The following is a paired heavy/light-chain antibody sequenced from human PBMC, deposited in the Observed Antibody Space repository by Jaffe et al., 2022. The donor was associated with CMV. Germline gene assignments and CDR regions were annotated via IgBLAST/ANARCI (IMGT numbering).Heavy chain of an antibody. CDR3: ARRRGRGSYFYYYYGMDV. CDR2: TNVGGSTDYT. J-gene: IGHJ6*02. D-gene: IGHD3-16*01. CDR1: GGSFSGYY. V-gene: IGHV4-34*01. Sequence: QEQLQQGGAGLLKPSETLSLTCAVYGGSFSGYYWSWIRQPPGKGLEWIGETNVGGSTDYTNYNPSLKSRVTMSIDTSKNQFSLKLSSVTAADTAVYYCARRRGRGSYFYYYYGMDVWGQGTTVTVS.
Light chain of an antibody. CDR3: ATWDDSLNGRGWV. CDR1: SSNIGTYP. J-gene: IGLJ3*02. Sequence: QSVLTQPPSASGTPGQRVSISCSGSSSNIGTYPVNWFQKFPGAAPKLLIYSTSQRPSGVPDRFSGSKSGTSASLAISGLQSDDEADYYCATWDDSLNGRGWVFGGGTKLTVL. V-gene: IGLV1-44*01. CDR2: STS.